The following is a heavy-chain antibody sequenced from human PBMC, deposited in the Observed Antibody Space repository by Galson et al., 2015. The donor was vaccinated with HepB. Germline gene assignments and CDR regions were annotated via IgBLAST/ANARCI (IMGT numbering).Heavy chain of an antibody. D-gene: IGHD2-15*01. CDR1: GYTFTSYG. V-gene: IGHV1-18*01. CDR2: ISAYNGNT. Sequence: SVKVSCKASGYTFTSYGISWVRQAPGQGLEWMGWISAYNGNTNYAQKLQGRVTMTTDTSTSAAYMELRSLRSDDTAVYYCAREVEHAGYCSGDSCSDYDYYGMDFWGQGTTVTVSS. CDR3: AREVEHAGYCSGDSCSDYDYYGMDF. J-gene: IGHJ6*02.